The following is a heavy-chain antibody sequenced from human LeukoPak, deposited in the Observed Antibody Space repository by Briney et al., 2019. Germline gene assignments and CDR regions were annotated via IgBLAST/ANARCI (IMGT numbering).Heavy chain of an antibody. CDR3: ARGLQVIYGMDV. Sequence: GRSLRLSCAASGFTFSSYGMDWVRQAPGKGLEWVAVICYDGSNKYYADSVKGRFTISRDNSKHTLYLQMNSLRVEDTAVYYCARGLQVIYGMDVWGKGTTVTVSS. D-gene: IGHD2-21*01. CDR2: ICYDGSNK. CDR1: GFTFSSYG. V-gene: IGHV3-33*01. J-gene: IGHJ6*04.